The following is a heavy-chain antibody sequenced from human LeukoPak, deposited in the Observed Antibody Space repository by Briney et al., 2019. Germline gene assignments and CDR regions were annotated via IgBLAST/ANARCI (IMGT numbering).Heavy chain of an antibody. J-gene: IGHJ5*02. CDR2: ISGSGGST. V-gene: IGHV3-23*01. D-gene: IGHD2-15*01. CDR3: AKSAIVVVVAATRWFDP. Sequence: SGGSLRLSCAASGFTFISYVMSWVRQAPGKGLEWVSAISGSGGSTYYADSVKGRFTISRDNSKNTLYLQMNSLRAEDTAVYYCAKSAIVVVVAATRWFDPWGQGTLVTVSS. CDR1: GFTFISYV.